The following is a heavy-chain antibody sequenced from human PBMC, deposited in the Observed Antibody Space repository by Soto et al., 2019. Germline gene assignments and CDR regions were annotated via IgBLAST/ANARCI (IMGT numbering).Heavy chain of an antibody. J-gene: IGHJ6*02. Sequence: PAASVKVSCKASGYTFTSYGISWVRQAPGQGLEWMGWISAYNGNTNYAQKLQGRVTMTTDTSTSTAYMELRSLRSDDTAVYYCASSPYSSSSRAHRRYYYYGMDVWGQGTTVTVSS. CDR2: ISAYNGNT. CDR1: GYTFTSYG. V-gene: IGHV1-18*01. CDR3: ASSPYSSSSRAHRRYYYYGMDV. D-gene: IGHD6-6*01.